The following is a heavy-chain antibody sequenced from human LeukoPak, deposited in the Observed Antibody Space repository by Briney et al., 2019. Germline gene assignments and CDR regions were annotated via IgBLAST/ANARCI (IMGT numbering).Heavy chain of an antibody. Sequence: SVRVSCKASGYTFTSYAISWVRQAPGQGLEWMGRIIPILGIANYAQKFQGRVTITADKSTSTAYMELSSLRSEDTAVYYCARDDGWPFPEVYFDYWGQGTLVTVSS. CDR3: ARDDGWPFPEVYFDY. J-gene: IGHJ4*02. V-gene: IGHV1-69*04. CDR2: IIPILGIA. CDR1: GYTFTSYA. D-gene: IGHD6-19*01.